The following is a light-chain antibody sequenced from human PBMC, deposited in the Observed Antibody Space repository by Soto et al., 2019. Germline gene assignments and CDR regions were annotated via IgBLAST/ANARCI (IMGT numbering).Light chain of an antibody. J-gene: IGKJ5*01. Sequence: IVLTQSPGTLSLSPGERATLSCRASQTVIRNYLAWHQQKPGQTPRLLGYGASSRATGIPDRFSGSGSGTEFTLTISRLEPEDFEVYYCQQHGGSPITFGQGTRLEIK. V-gene: IGKV3-20*01. CDR2: GAS. CDR3: QQHGGSPIT. CDR1: QTVIRNY.